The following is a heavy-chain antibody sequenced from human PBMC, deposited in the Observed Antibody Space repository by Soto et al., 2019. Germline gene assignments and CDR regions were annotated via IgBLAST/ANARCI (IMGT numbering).Heavy chain of an antibody. CDR1: VFSLSTSGVG. Sequence: SGPTLVNPTQTLTLTCTFSVFSLSTSGVGVGWIRQPPGKALEWLALIYWNDDKRYSPSLKSRLTITNDTSKNQVVLTMTNMDPVDTATYYCAHSRGKLGYYDFWSGYYTAWFDPWGQGTLVTVSS. V-gene: IGHV2-5*01. D-gene: IGHD3-3*01. CDR3: AHSRGKLGYYDFWSGYYTAWFDP. CDR2: IYWNDDK. J-gene: IGHJ5*02.